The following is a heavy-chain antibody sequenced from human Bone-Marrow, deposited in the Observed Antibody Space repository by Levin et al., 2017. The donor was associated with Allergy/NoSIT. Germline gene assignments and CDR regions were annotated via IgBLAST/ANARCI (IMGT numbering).Heavy chain of an antibody. CDR2: ISWNSGSI. D-gene: IGHD1-14*01. CDR3: AKGVFVAGPPQPLYYYDGMDV. V-gene: IGHV3-9*01. J-gene: IGHJ6*02. Sequence: GGSLRLSCAASGFTFDDYAMHWVRQAPGKGLEWVSGISWNSGSIGYADSVKGRFTISRDNAKNSLYLQMNSLRAEDTALYYCAKGVFVAGPPQPLYYYDGMDVWGQGTTVTVSS. CDR1: GFTFDDYA.